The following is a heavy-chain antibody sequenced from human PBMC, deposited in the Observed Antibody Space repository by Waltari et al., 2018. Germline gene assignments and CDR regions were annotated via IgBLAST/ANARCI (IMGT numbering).Heavy chain of an antibody. CDR2: IYYSGRT. D-gene: IGHD2-8*01. J-gene: IGHJ2*01. Sequence: QLQLQESGPGLVKPSETLSLTCTVSGGSISSSSYYWGWIRQPPGKGLEWIGSIYYSGRTHYNPSLKSRVTISVDTSKNQFSLKLSSVTAADTAVYYCARHPAMTIMLWYFDLWGRGTLVTVSS. CDR1: GGSISSSSYY. CDR3: ARHPAMTIMLWYFDL. V-gene: IGHV4-39*01.